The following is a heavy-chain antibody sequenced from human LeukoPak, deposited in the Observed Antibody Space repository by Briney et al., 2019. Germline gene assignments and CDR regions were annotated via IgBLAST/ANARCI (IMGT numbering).Heavy chain of an antibody. CDR1: GFSLSSTGVG. CDR2: IFSNDAK. V-gene: IGHV2-26*01. Sequence: SGPALVKPSETLTLTCTVSGFSLSSTGVGVKWIRQPPGRAPEWLAHIFSNDAKSYNTSLKSRLTISRDISKSQVVLTMTNLDPVDTATYYCVRTTTGTTENYWGQGILVTVSS. CDR3: VRTTTGTTENY. D-gene: IGHD4-17*01. J-gene: IGHJ4*02.